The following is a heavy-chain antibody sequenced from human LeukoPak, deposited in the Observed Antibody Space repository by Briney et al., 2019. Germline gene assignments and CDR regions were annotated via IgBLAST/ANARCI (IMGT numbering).Heavy chain of an antibody. CDR1: GGSISSYY. Sequence: PSETLSLTCTVSGGSISSYYWSWIRQPPGKGLEWIGYIYTSGSTNYNPSLKSRVTISVDTSKNQFSLKLSSVTAADTAVYYCARTYSSGWSRWFDPWGQGTLVTVSS. V-gene: IGHV4-4*09. J-gene: IGHJ5*02. D-gene: IGHD6-19*01. CDR3: ARTYSSGWSRWFDP. CDR2: IYTSGST.